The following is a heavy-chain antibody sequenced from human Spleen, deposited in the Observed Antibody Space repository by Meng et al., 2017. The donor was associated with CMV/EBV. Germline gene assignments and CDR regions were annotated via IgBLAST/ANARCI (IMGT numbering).Heavy chain of an antibody. V-gene: IGHV1-8*01. CDR1: GYIFPTFD. D-gene: IGHD6-13*01. J-gene: IGHJ6*02. CDR3: ARGNIAGAGYSHSYALDV. Sequence: ASVKVSCKASGYIFPTFDFNWVRQAPGQGLEWMGWMNPNGGDTGLAQKFQGRVTMTPDTFTGTAYMELSSLRPEDTAVYYCARGNIAGAGYSHSYALDVWGQGTTVTVSS. CDR2: MNPNGGDT.